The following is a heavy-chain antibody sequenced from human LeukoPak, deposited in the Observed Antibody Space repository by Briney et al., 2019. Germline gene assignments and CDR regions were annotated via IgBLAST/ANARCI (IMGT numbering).Heavy chain of an antibody. J-gene: IGHJ4*02. CDR3: ARSDYGDYGKVCY. CDR2: IYYSGST. D-gene: IGHD4-17*01. Sequence: SETLSLTCTVSGGSISSSSYYWGWIRQPPGKGLEWIGSIYYSGSTYYNPSLKSRVTISVDTSKNQFSLKLSSVTAADTAVYYCARSDYGDYGKVCYWGQGTLVTVSS. CDR1: GGSISSSSYY. V-gene: IGHV4-39*07.